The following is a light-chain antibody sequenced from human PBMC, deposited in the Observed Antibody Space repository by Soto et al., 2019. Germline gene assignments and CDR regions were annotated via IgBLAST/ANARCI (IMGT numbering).Light chain of an antibody. Sequence: QAVVTQPPSASGTPGQRVTISCSGSSSNIGINFVYWYQQLPGTAPKLLIYMNSQRPSGVPDRFSGSKSGTSASLAISGLRSEDEADYYCATWDDSLVGPVFGGGTKLTVL. CDR1: SSNIGINF. CDR3: ATWDDSLVGPV. CDR2: MNS. V-gene: IGLV1-47*01. J-gene: IGLJ3*02.